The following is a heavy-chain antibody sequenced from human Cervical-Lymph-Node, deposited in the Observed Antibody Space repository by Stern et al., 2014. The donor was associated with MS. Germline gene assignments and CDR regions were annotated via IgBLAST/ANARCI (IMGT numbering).Heavy chain of an antibody. CDR3: ARGGYSGYVEYDY. CDR1: GGSMSDSHYY. J-gene: IGHJ4*02. CDR2: IYSSGST. D-gene: IGHD5-12*01. Sequence: QVQLQESGPGLVKPSQTLSLTCTVSGGSMSDSHYYWSWVRQPPGTGLEWIGHIYSSGSTSYSPSLKSRLTMSMDTSKNQFSLNLNFVTAADTAVYYCARGGYSGYVEYDYWGQGTLVTVSS. V-gene: IGHV4-30-4*01.